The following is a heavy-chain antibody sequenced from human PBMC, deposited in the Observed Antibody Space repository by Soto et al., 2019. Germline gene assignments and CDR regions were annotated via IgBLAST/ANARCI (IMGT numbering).Heavy chain of an antibody. CDR3: ARARQSRPFDY. D-gene: IGHD4-4*01. J-gene: IGHJ4*02. CDR1: GFTFSSYA. V-gene: IGHV3-30-3*01. Sequence: QVQLVESGGGVVQPGRSLRLSCAASGFTFSSYAMHWVRQAPGKGLEWVAVISYDGSNKYYADSVKGRFTISRDNSKNTLYLQMNSLRAEDTAVYYCARARQSRPFDYWGQGTLVTVSS. CDR2: ISYDGSNK.